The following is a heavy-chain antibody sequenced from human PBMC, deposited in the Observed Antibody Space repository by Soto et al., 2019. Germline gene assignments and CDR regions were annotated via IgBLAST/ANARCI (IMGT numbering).Heavy chain of an antibody. V-gene: IGHV4-59*08. Sequence: QVQLQESGPGLVKPSETLSLTCTVSGGFISSYWWSWIRQPPGKGLECIGYIYYSGSTNYNPSLTSRVSISVDTSKTQFSLKLSSVTAADPAVYSCARRVIAVAGVGFDPWGQGTLVTVSS. J-gene: IGHJ5*02. CDR2: IYYSGST. D-gene: IGHD6-19*01. CDR3: ARRVIAVAGVGFDP. CDR1: GGFISSYW.